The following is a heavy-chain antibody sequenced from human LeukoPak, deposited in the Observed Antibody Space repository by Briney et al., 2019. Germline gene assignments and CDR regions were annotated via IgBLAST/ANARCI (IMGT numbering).Heavy chain of an antibody. CDR2: IYYSGST. CDR3: SLRGPRGIDY. J-gene: IGHJ4*02. Sequence: SETLSHTCTVSGGSISSGGYYWSWIRQHPGKGLEWIGYIYYSGSTYYNPSLKSRVTISVDTSKNQFSLKLSSVTAADTAVYYCSLRGPRGIDYWGQGTLVTVSS. V-gene: IGHV4-31*03. D-gene: IGHD3-16*01. CDR1: GGSISSGGYY.